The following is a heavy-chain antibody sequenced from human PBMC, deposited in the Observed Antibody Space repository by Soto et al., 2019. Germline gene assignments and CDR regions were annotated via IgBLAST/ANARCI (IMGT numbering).Heavy chain of an antibody. J-gene: IGHJ3*02. CDR1: GYTFTSYA. CDR2: INAGNGNT. D-gene: IGHD2-2*01. Sequence: QVQLVQSGAEVKKPGASVKVSCKASGYTFTSYAMHWVRQAPGQRLEWMGWINAGNGNTKYSQKFQGRVTITRDTSASTAYMELSSLRSEDTAVYYCARDPSPIVVVPAASYAFDIWGQGTMVTVSS. CDR3: ARDPSPIVVVPAASYAFDI. V-gene: IGHV1-3*01.